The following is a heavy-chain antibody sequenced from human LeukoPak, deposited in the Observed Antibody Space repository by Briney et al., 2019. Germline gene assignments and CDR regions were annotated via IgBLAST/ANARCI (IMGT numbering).Heavy chain of an antibody. D-gene: IGHD6-19*01. CDR1: GFTFSSYA. Sequence: PGGSLRLSCAASGFTFSSYAMSWVRQAPGKGLEWVSGITGSGGSTYYADSVKGRFTISRDNSKSTLFLQMNSLRAEDTAIYYCAKKSVADVPPLHWGQGTLVTVSS. CDR2: ITGSGGST. J-gene: IGHJ4*02. CDR3: AKKSVADVPPLH. V-gene: IGHV3-23*01.